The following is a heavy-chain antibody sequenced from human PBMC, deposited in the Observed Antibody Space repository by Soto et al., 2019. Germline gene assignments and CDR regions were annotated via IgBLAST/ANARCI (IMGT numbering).Heavy chain of an antibody. V-gene: IGHV1-46*03. Sequence: GASVKVSCKASGYTFTSYYMHWVRQAPGQGLEWMGIINPSGGSTSYAQKFQGRVTMTRDTSTSTVYMELSSLRSEDTAVYYCARDLVLYYDYIWGSYRHDGYYYYMDVWGKGTTVTVSS. CDR3: ARDLVLYYDYIWGSYRHDGYYYYMDV. CDR1: GYTFTSYY. D-gene: IGHD3-16*02. J-gene: IGHJ6*03. CDR2: INPSGGST.